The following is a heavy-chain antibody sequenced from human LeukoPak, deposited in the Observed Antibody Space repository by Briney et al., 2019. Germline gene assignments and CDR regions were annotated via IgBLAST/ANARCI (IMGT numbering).Heavy chain of an antibody. CDR3: AKGHDILTGRHFDY. Sequence: GGSLRLSCAASGFSFSSYAMSWVRQAPGKGLEWVSDISGSGGSTYNADSVKGRFTISRDNSKNTLYLQMNSLRAEDTAVYYCAKGHDILTGRHFDYWGQGTLVTVSS. CDR1: GFSFSSYA. D-gene: IGHD3-9*01. CDR2: ISGSGGST. V-gene: IGHV3-23*01. J-gene: IGHJ4*02.